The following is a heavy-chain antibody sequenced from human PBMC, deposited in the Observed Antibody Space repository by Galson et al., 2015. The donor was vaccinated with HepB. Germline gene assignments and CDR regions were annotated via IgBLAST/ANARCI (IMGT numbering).Heavy chain of an antibody. CDR1: GYTFTGYY. Sequence: SVKVSCKASGYTFTGYYMHWVRQAPGQGLEWMGRINPNSGGTNYAQKFQGRVTMTRDTSISTAYMELSRLRSDDTAVYYCARDRGYCSGGSCKFPYYYYMDVWGKGTTVTVSS. CDR3: ARDRGYCSGGSCKFPYYYYMDV. D-gene: IGHD2-15*01. CDR2: INPNSGGT. V-gene: IGHV1-2*06. J-gene: IGHJ6*03.